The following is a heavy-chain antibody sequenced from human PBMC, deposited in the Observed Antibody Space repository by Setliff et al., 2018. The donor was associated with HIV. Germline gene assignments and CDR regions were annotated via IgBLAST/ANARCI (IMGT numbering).Heavy chain of an antibody. J-gene: IGHJ4*02. CDR2: INPSGGST. Sequence: ASVKVSCKASGYTFTSYYMHWVRQAPGQGLEWMGIINPSGGSTSYAQKFQGRVTMTRDTSTSTVYMELSSLRSEDTAVYYCARPSVRMARNWYDFGYWGQGTLVTVSS. CDR1: GYTFTSYY. D-gene: IGHD1-1*01. CDR3: ARPSVRMARNWYDFGY. V-gene: IGHV1-46*01.